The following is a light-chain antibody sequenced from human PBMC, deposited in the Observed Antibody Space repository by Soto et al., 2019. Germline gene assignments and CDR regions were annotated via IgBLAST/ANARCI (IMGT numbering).Light chain of an antibody. CDR2: DVT. CDR3: SSYTSSGALGV. J-gene: IGLJ2*01. V-gene: IGLV2-14*01. Sequence: QSVLTQPASVSGSPGQSITISRTGTSSDVGDYNYVSWYQQHPGKAPKLMIYDVTYRPSGVSNRFSGSKSGNTASLTISGLQAEDEADYYCSSYTSSGALGVFGGGTKVTVL. CDR1: SSDVGDYNY.